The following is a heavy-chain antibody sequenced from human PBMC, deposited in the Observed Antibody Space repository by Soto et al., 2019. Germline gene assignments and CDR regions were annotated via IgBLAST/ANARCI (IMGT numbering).Heavy chain of an antibody. Sequence: SETLSLTCTVSGGSVSSGSYYWSWIRQPPGKGLEWIGYIYYSGSTNYNPSLKGRVTISVDTSKNQFSLKLSSVTAADTAVYYCARDELKDVDGNYVIDYWGQGTLVTVSS. CDR3: ARDELKDVDGNYVIDY. J-gene: IGHJ4*02. D-gene: IGHD4-4*01. V-gene: IGHV4-61*01. CDR1: GGSVSSGSYY. CDR2: IYYSGST.